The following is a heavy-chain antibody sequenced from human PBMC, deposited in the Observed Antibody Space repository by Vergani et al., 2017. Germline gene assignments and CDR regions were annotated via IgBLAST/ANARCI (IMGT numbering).Heavy chain of an antibody. D-gene: IGHD2-8*01. CDR1: GGTFSSYT. Sequence: QVQLVQSGAEVKKPGSSVKVSCKASGGTFSSYTISWVRQAPGQGLEWMGRIIPILGIANYAQKFQGRVTITADKSTSTAYMELSSLRSEDTAVYYCARDPGTYGDYYYYGMDVWGQGTTVTVSS. CDR3: ARDPGTYGDYYYYGMDV. J-gene: IGHJ6*02. CDR2: IIPILGIA. V-gene: IGHV1-69*08.